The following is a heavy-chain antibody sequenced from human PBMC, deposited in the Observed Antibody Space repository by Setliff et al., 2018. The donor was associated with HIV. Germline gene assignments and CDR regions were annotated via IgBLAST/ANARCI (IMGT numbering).Heavy chain of an antibody. CDR2: INPTGGGT. CDR1: GYTFTDHY. CDR3: ATEGAGGSYQRASALDV. D-gene: IGHD1-26*01. V-gene: IGHV1-2*02. J-gene: IGHJ3*01. Sequence: ASVKVSCKASGYTFTDHYMHWVRQAPGQGLEWMGWINPTGGGTNCAQKFQGRVTMTRDTSINTAYMEMTRLRSDDTAVYYCATEGAGGSYQRASALDVWGQGTMVTVSS.